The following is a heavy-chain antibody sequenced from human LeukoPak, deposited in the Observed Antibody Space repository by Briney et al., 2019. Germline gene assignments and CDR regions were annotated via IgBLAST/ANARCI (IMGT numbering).Heavy chain of an antibody. J-gene: IGHJ4*02. CDR1: GGSISSYY. CDR3: ARILGATTVQYYFDY. D-gene: IGHD1-26*01. Sequence: SETLSLTGTVSGGSISSYYWSWIRQPPGKGLEWIGYIYYSGSTNYNPSLKSRVTISVDRSKNQFSLKLSSVTAADTAVYYCARILGATTVQYYFDYWGQGTLVTVSS. CDR2: IYYSGST. V-gene: IGHV4-59*12.